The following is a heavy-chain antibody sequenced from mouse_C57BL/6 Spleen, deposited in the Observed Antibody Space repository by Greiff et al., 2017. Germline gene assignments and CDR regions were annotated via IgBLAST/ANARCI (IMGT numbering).Heavy chain of an antibody. Sequence: DVMLVESGGVLVKPGGSLKLSCAASGFTFSSYGMSWVRQTPDKRLEWVATISSGGSYTYYPDSVKGRFTISRDNAKNTLYLQMSSLKSEDTAMYYCARQGDFSWYFDVWGTGTTVTVSS. CDR1: GFTFSSYG. V-gene: IGHV5-6*02. J-gene: IGHJ1*03. CDR2: ISSGGSYT. CDR3: ARQGDFSWYFDV.